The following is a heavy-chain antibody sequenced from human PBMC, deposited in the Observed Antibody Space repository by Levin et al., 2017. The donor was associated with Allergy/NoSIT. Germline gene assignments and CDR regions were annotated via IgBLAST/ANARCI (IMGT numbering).Heavy chain of an antibody. Sequence: SGPTLVKPTETLTLTCTVSGFSLSNARMGVSWIRQPPGKALEWLAHIFSNDEKSYSTSLKSRLTISKDTSKSQVVLTMTNMDPVDTATYYFARIKQGLLSPGWGGAYYYMDGWGKGTTVTVSS. D-gene: IGHD7-27*01. CDR2: IFSNDEK. CDR3: ARIKQGLLSPGWGGAYYYMDG. V-gene: IGHV2-26*01. CDR1: GFSLSNARMG. J-gene: IGHJ6*03.